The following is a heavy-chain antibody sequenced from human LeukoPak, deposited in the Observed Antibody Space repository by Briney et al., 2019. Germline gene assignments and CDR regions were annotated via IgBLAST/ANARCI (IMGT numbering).Heavy chain of an antibody. D-gene: IGHD3-3*01. CDR3: ARDRAENHYDFWSGYLAPNYYYYGMDV. CDR2: ISYDGSNK. CDR1: GFTFSSYA. Sequence: PGGSLRLSCAASGFTFSSYAMHWVRQAPGKGLEWVAVISYDGSNKYYADSVKGRFTISRDNSKNTLYLQMNSLRAEDTAVYYCARDRAENHYDFWSGYLAPNYYYYGMDVWGQGTTVTVSS. J-gene: IGHJ6*02. V-gene: IGHV3-30-3*01.